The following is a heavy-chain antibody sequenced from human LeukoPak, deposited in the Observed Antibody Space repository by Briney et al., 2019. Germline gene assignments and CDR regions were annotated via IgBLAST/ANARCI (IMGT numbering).Heavy chain of an antibody. CDR2: IKQDGSEK. CDR3: ARDWYHAIDY. Sequence: PGGSLRLSCAASGFVFGNYWMSWVRLAPGKGLEFVANIKQDGSEKYYVDSVKGRFTLSRDNARNSLYLQMNSLRVEDTAIYYCARDWYHAIDYWGQGALVTVSS. D-gene: IGHD1-14*01. J-gene: IGHJ4*02. V-gene: IGHV3-7*01. CDR1: GFVFGNYW.